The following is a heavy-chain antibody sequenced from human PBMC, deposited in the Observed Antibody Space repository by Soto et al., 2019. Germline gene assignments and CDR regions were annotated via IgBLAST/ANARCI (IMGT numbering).Heavy chain of an antibody. J-gene: IGHJ4*02. D-gene: IGHD3-16*01. V-gene: IGHV4-59*01. CDR2: IYYSGST. CDR3: AGPPPSGPWGGGYFDY. Sequence: QVQLQESGPGLVKPSETLSLTCTVSGGSISSYYWSWIRQPPGKGLEWIGYIYYSGSTNYNPSLKSGVPLFVGTSKNPFPLKPGSVTPADTGVDYWAGPPPSGPWGGGYFDYWGQGTLVTVSS. CDR1: GGSISSYY.